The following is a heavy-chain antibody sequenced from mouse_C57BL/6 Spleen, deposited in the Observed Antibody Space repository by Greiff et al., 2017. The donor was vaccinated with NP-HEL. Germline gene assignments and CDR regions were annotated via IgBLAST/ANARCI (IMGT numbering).Heavy chain of an antibody. D-gene: IGHD2-2*01. V-gene: IGHV3-6*01. Sequence: VQLQQSGPGLVKPSQSLSLTCSVTGYSITSGYYWNWIRQFPGNKLEWMGYISYDGSNNYNPSLKNRISITRDTSKNQFFLKLNSVTTEDTATYYCARGGYDEGHYWGQGTTLTVSS. CDR2: ISYDGSN. CDR1: GYSITSGYY. J-gene: IGHJ2*01. CDR3: ARGGYDEGHY.